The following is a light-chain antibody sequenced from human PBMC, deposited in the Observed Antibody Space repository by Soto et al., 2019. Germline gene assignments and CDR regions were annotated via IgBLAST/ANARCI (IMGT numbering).Light chain of an antibody. CDR3: QQAYSTPWT. V-gene: IGKV1-39*01. CDR1: QGISTY. J-gene: IGKJ1*01. CDR2: ATS. Sequence: DIQMTQSPSSLSASVGDRVTITCRASQGISTYLNWYQQKPGTAPKLLIYATSNLQSGVPSRFSGSGSGTDFTLTINSLQPEDFATYYCQQAYSTPWTFGQGTKVDI.